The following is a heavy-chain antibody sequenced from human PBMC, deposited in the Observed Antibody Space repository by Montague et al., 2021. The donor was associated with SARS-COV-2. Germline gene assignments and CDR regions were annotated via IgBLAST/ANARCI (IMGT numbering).Heavy chain of an antibody. CDR2: IYHSGST. D-gene: IGHD2-2*01. J-gene: IGHJ4*02. Sequence: SETLSLTCTVSGYSLSSGYYWGWIRQPPGKGLEWIGSIYHSGSTXXNPXXXSRVTISVDTSKNQFSLKLSSVTAADTAVYYCARSQDCSTTSCHFDYWGQGTLVTVSS. CDR1: GYSLSSGYY. V-gene: IGHV4-38-2*02. CDR3: ARSQDCSTTSCHFDY.